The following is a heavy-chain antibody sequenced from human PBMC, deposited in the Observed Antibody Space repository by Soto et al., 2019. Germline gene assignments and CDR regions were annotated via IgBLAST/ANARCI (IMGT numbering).Heavy chain of an antibody. V-gene: IGHV4-30-4*01. CDR3: ARVVRFCSSPSCRGRNWFDP. D-gene: IGHD2-2*01. Sequence: QVQLQESGPGLVEPSPTLSLTCSVSGGSISSGDYYWSWIRQPPGKGLEWIGYMFYVGATYYNPSFKSRVTISVDTSKNQFSLKLSSVTAADTAVYHCARVVRFCSSPSCRGRNWFDPWGQGTLVTVTS. CDR1: GGSISSGDYY. CDR2: MFYVGAT. J-gene: IGHJ5*02.